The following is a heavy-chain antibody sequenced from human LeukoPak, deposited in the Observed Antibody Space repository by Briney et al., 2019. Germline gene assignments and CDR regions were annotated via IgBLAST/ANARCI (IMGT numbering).Heavy chain of an antibody. CDR1: GLTFSNYA. J-gene: IGHJ4*02. Sequence: GGSLRLSCAASGLTFSNYAMSWVRQAPGKGLEWVSGISDSGGSTYYADSVKGRFIISRDNSKNTLYLQMNSLRAEDTAVYYCAKPFSSSWYYFDYWGQGTLVTVSS. CDR3: AKPFSSSWYYFDY. V-gene: IGHV3-23*01. D-gene: IGHD6-13*01. CDR2: ISDSGGST.